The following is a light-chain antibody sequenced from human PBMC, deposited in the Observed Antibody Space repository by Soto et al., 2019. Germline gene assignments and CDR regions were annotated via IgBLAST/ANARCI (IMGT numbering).Light chain of an antibody. CDR1: QSVSSSY. Sequence: ETVLTQSPGTLSLSPGERATLSCRASQSVSSSYLAWYQQKPGQAPRLLIYGASSRATGIPDRFSGSGSGTDFTLTISRLEPEDFEVYYCQQYGSSPGLFTFGPGTKVDIK. CDR2: GAS. J-gene: IGKJ3*01. V-gene: IGKV3-20*01. CDR3: QQYGSSPGLFT.